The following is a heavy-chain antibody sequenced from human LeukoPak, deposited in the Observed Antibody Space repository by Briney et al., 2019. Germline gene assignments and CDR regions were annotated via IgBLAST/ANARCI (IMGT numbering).Heavy chain of an antibody. J-gene: IGHJ6*03. V-gene: IGHV3-21*01. Sequence: GGSLRLSCAASGFTFSSYSMNWVRQAPGKGLEWVSSISSSSSYIYYADSVKGRFTISRDNAKNSLYLQMNSLRAEDTAVYYCARMGYSYTYYYYYMDVWGKGTTVTVSS. CDR3: ARMGYSYTYYYYYMDV. CDR2: ISSSSSYI. D-gene: IGHD5-18*01. CDR1: GFTFSSYS.